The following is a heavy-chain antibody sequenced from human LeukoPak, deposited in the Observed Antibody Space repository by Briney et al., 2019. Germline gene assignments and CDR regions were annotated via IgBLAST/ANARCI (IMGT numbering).Heavy chain of an antibody. V-gene: IGHV3-23*01. J-gene: IGHJ4*02. Sequence: PGGSLRLSCAASGFSFDVHAMTWVRQAPGKGPEWVATTGGPAETFYADSVRGRFTISRDNSRYTLYLQMNRLRAEDSALYYCAKDWTSHNGVYDCLDFWGQGTQVTVSS. D-gene: IGHD3-16*01. CDR2: TGGPAET. CDR1: GFSFDVHA. CDR3: AKDWTSHNGVYDCLDF.